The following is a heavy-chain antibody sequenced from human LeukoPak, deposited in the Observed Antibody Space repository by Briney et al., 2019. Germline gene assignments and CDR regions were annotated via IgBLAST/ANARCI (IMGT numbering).Heavy chain of an antibody. V-gene: IGHV3-23*01. Sequence: GGSLGLSRAASGFTFSSYAMSWVRQAPGKGLEWVSAISGSGGSTYYADSVKGRFTISRDNSKNTLYLQMNSLRAEDTAVYYCAKSTPYYYDSSGYSLGYWGQGTLVTVSS. CDR1: GFTFSSYA. CDR3: AKSTPYYYDSSGYSLGY. CDR2: ISGSGGST. D-gene: IGHD3-22*01. J-gene: IGHJ4*02.